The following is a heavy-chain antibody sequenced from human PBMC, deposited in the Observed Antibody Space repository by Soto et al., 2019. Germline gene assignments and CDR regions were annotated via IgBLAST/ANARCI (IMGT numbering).Heavy chain of an antibody. CDR2: IYHSGST. V-gene: IGHV4-30-2*01. CDR1: GGSISSGGYS. CDR3: ARGQGYGDLRYFDY. J-gene: IGHJ4*02. Sequence: TSETLSLTCAVSGGSISSGGYSWIWIRHPPGKGLEWIGYIYHSGSTYYNPSLKSRVTISVDRSKNQFSLKLSSVTAADTAVYYCARGQGYGDLRYFDYWGQGTLVTVSS. D-gene: IGHD4-17*01.